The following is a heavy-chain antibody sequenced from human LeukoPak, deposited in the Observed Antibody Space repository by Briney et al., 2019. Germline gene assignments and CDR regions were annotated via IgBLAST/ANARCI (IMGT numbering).Heavy chain of an antibody. Sequence: GGSLRLSCAASGFTFSSYAMSWVRQAPGKGLEWVSVLYSGGTAYDADSTFYADSVKGRFTISRDNSKNMVYLQMNSLRAEDTAVYFCARDEAPYYYDSSGYGLFDYWGQGTLVTVSS. CDR2: LYSGGTAYDADST. D-gene: IGHD3-22*01. V-gene: IGHV3-21*01. CDR3: ARDEAPYYYDSSGYGLFDY. CDR1: GFTFSSYA. J-gene: IGHJ4*02.